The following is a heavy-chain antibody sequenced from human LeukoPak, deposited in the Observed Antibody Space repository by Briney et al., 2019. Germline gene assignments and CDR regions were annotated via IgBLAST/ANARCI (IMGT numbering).Heavy chain of an antibody. D-gene: IGHD3-16*02. CDR2: IYYSGST. CDR1: GGSISSSSYY. CDR3: ARDSYRSPDAFDI. J-gene: IGHJ3*02. Sequence: SETLSLTCTVSGGSISSSSYYWGWIRRPPGKGLEWIGSIYYSGSTYYNPSLKSRVTISVDRSKNQFSLKLSSVTAADTAVYYCARDSYRSPDAFDIWGQGTMVTVSS. V-gene: IGHV4-39*07.